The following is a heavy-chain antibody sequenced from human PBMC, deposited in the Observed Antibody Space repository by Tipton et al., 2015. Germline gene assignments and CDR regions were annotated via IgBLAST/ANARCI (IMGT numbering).Heavy chain of an antibody. V-gene: IGHV4-39*01. CDR2: IYYSGNI. D-gene: IGHD3-22*01. CDR1: GGSISSRSYY. Sequence: TLSLTCTVSGGSISSRSYYWGWIRQPPGKGLEWIGSIYYSGNIYYNLSLKSRVTISVDTSKNQFSLKLSSVTAADTAVYYCARDQDSDGSEYDSSGLCGFDPWGQGTLVTVSS. CDR3: ARDQDSDGSEYDSSGLCGFDP. J-gene: IGHJ5*02.